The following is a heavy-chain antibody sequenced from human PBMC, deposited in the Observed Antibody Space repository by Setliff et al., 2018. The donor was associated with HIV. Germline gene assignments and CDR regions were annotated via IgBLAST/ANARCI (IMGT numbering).Heavy chain of an antibody. D-gene: IGHD6-19*01. CDR3: ASVLFNRKGWHWDR. Sequence: GGSLRLSCAASGFTFSSYEMDWFRQAPGKGLEWVSYIKEDGSETYFVDSLKGRFTASRDNARNSLYLQMNSLRAEDTAVYYCASVLFNRKGWHWDRWGQGTLVTVSS. CDR1: GFTFSSYE. J-gene: IGHJ4*02. CDR2: IKEDGSET. V-gene: IGHV3-7*03.